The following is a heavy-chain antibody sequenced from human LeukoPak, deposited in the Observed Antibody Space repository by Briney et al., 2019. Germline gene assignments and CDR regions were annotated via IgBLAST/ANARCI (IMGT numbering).Heavy chain of an antibody. Sequence: PSETLSLTCAVYGGSFSGYYWSWIRQPPGKGLEWIGEINHSGSTNCNPSLKSRVTISVDTSKNQFSLKLSSVTAADTAVYYCARGGGDYGDYLDYWGQGTLVTVSS. CDR2: INHSGST. CDR3: ARGGGDYGDYLDY. V-gene: IGHV4-34*01. J-gene: IGHJ4*02. D-gene: IGHD4-17*01. CDR1: GGSFSGYY.